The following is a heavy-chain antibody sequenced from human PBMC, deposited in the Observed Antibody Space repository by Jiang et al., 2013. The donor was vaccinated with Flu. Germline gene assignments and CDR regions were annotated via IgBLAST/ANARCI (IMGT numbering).Heavy chain of an antibody. Sequence: SGAEVKKPGSSVKVSCKASGDTFSSYGISWVRQAPGQGLEWMGGIIPIFGTANYAQKFQGRVTITADKSTSTAYMELSSLRSEDTAVYYCARIDREYSSGWYTPYYYYGMDVWGQGTTVTVSS. CDR3: ARIDREYSSGWYTPYYYYGMDV. J-gene: IGHJ6*02. V-gene: IGHV1-69*06. CDR1: GDTFSSYG. D-gene: IGHD6-19*01. CDR2: IIPIFGTA.